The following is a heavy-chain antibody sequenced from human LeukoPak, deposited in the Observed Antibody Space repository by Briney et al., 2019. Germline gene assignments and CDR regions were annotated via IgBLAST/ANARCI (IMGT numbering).Heavy chain of an antibody. CDR2: IKEDGSEK. Sequence: GGSLRLSCAASGFTFSNYWMSWVRQAPGKGREWVANIKEDGSEKYYVDAVKGRFTISRDNAKKSLFLQMNSLRAEDTAVYYCARDQYYSSSDWGQGTLVTVSS. J-gene: IGHJ4*02. D-gene: IGHD6-19*01. V-gene: IGHV3-7*03. CDR1: GFTFSNYW. CDR3: ARDQYYSSSD.